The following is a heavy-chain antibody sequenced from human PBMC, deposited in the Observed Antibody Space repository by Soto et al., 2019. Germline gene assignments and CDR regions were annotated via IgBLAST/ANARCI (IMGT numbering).Heavy chain of an antibody. D-gene: IGHD2-15*01. CDR2: ISYDGSNK. CDR1: GFTFSSYA. Sequence: SGGSLRLSCAASGFTFSSYAMHWVRQAPGKGLEWVAVISYDGSNKYYADSVKGRFTISRDNSKNTLYLQMNSLRAEDTAVYYYATDSSLSCFASPGSSYSFDYWGQGPLVTVSS. J-gene: IGHJ4*02. V-gene: IGHV3-30-3*01. CDR3: ATDSSLSCFASPGSSYSFDY.